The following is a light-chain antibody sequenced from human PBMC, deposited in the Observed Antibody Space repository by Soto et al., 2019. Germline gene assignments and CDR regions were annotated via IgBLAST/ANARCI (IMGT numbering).Light chain of an antibody. CDR2: GAS. Sequence: EIVMTQSPATLSVSPGGRATLSCRASQTVSSNLAWYQQKPGQAPRLLIYGASTRATGIPARFSGSGSGTEFTLTISGMQSEDFAVYYCQQYNNWPPWTFGQGTKVEIK. CDR1: QTVSSN. CDR3: QQYNNWPPWT. J-gene: IGKJ1*01. V-gene: IGKV3-15*01.